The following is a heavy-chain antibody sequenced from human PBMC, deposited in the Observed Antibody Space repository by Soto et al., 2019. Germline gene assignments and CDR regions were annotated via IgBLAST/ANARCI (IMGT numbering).Heavy chain of an antibody. CDR1: GFAFSSYA. CDR2: ISCDGSNK. J-gene: IGHJ4*02. D-gene: IGHD5-12*01. Sequence: GGSLRLSCAASGFAFSSYAMHWVRQAPGKGLEWVAVISCDGSNKYYADSVKGRFTISTDNSKNTRYLQMNSLRAEDTAVYYCQRGSRLQLGPYFAYWGQGTLVTVSS. CDR3: QRGSRLQLGPYFAY. V-gene: IGHV3-30-3*01.